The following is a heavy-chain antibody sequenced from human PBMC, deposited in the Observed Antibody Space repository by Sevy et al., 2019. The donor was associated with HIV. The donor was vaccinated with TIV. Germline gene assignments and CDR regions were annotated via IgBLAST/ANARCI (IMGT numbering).Heavy chain of an antibody. V-gene: IGHV1-24*01. CDR2: FDPEDGET. D-gene: IGHD3-3*01. Sequence: ASVKVSCMVSGYTLSKLSMHWVRQAPGKGPEWMGGFDPEDGETIYAQKFQGRVTMTEDTSTDTAYMGLSSLRSGDTAVYYWATLDFWSDYPLYGMDVWGQGTTVTVSS. J-gene: IGHJ6*02. CDR3: ATLDFWSDYPLYGMDV. CDR1: GYTLSKLS.